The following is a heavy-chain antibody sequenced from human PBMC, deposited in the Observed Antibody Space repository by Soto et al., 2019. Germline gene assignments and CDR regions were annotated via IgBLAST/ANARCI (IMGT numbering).Heavy chain of an antibody. CDR1: GYTFTSYY. D-gene: IGHD6-13*01. CDR3: GIAAAGTGNWFDP. V-gene: IGHV1-46*03. Sequence: ASVKVSCKASGYTFTSYYMHWVRQAPGQGLEWMGIINPSGGSTSYAQKFQGRVTMTRDTSTSTVYMELSSLRSEDTAVYYCGIAAAGTGNWFDPWGQGTLVTVSS. CDR2: INPSGGST. J-gene: IGHJ5*02.